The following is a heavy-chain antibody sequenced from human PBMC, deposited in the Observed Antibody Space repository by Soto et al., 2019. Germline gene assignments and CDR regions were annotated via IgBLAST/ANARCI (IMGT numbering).Heavy chain of an antibody. CDR1: GYSFTSYW. D-gene: IGHD2-15*01. V-gene: IGHV5-51*01. Sequence: PGESLKISCKGSGYSFTSYWIGWVRQMPGKGLEWMGIIYPGDSDTRYSPSFQGQVTISADKSISTAYLQWSSLKASDTAMYYCARQDCSGGSCDPYYYYGMDVWGQGTTVTVSS. J-gene: IGHJ6*02. CDR3: ARQDCSGGSCDPYYYYGMDV. CDR2: IYPGDSDT.